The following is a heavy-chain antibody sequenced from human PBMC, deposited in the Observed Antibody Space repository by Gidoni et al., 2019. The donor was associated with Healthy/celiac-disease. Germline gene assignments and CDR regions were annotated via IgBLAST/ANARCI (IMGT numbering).Heavy chain of an antibody. CDR3: ARAKDSYGQKDAFDI. D-gene: IGHD5-18*01. Sequence: QVQLVESGGGVVQPGRSLRLYCAASGFTVSSYAMHWVRQAPGKGLEWVAVISYDGSNKYYADSVKGRFTISRDNSKNTLYLQMNSLRAEDTAVYYCARAKDSYGQKDAFDIWGQGTMVTVSS. CDR1: GFTVSSYA. CDR2: ISYDGSNK. J-gene: IGHJ3*02. V-gene: IGHV3-30-3*01.